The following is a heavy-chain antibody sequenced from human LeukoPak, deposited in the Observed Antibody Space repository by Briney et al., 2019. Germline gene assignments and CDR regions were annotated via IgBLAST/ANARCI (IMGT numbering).Heavy chain of an antibody. CDR1: GFTFSSYA. J-gene: IGHJ5*02. CDR3: AKENQYCSGGSCYSNWFDP. D-gene: IGHD2-15*01. Sequence: GGSLRLSCAASGFTFSSYAMSWVRQAPGKGLEWVSVISGSGGSTYYADSVKGRFTISRDNSENTLYLQMNSLRAEDTAVYYCAKENQYCSGGSCYSNWFDPWGQGTLVTVSS. CDR2: ISGSGGST. V-gene: IGHV3-23*01.